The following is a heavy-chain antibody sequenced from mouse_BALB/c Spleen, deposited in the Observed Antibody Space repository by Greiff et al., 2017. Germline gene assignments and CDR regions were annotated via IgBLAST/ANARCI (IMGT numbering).Heavy chain of an antibody. CDR3: TREELRGFDY. V-gene: IGHV1-5*01. CDR1: GYSFTSYW. Sequence: VQLQQSGTVLARPGASVKMSCKASGYSFTSYWMHWVKQRPGQGLEWIGAIYPGTSDTSYNQKFKGKAKLTAVTSASTAYMELSSLTNEDSAVYYCTREELRGFDYWGQGTTLTVSS. J-gene: IGHJ2*01. CDR2: IYPGTSDT.